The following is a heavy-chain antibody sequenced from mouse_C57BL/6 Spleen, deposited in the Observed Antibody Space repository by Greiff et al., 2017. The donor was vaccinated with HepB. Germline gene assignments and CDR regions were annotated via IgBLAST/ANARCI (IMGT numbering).Heavy chain of an antibody. CDR1: GYAFSSYW. Sequence: QVQLQQSGAELVKPGASVKISCKASGYAFSSYWMNWVKQRPGKGLEWIGQIYPGDGDTNYNGKFKGKATLTADKSSSTAYMQLSSLTSEDSAVYFCARHDYGSSSFDYWGQGTTLTVYS. J-gene: IGHJ2*01. V-gene: IGHV1-80*01. D-gene: IGHD1-1*01. CDR3: ARHDYGSSSFDY. CDR2: IYPGDGDT.